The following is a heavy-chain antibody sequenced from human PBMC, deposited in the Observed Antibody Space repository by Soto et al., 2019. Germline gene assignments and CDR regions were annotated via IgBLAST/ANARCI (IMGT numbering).Heavy chain of an antibody. J-gene: IGHJ6*03. V-gene: IGHV4-34*01. CDR2: INDSGNI. D-gene: IGHD3-10*01. CDR3: ARGLILWFGELSRQGGYYYYMDV. CDR1: GGSFSGYQ. Sequence: QVQLQQWGAGLLKPSETLSLTCAVYGGSFSGYQWSWIRQTPGKGLEWTGAINDSGNINYNPSLKSRAPIFLVTPTTQNSLKRSSVTAADTAVYYCARGLILWFGELSRQGGYYYYMDVWGKGTTVIVSS.